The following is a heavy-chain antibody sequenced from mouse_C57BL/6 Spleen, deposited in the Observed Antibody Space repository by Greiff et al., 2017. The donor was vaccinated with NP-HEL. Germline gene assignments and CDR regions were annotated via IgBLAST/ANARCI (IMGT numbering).Heavy chain of an antibody. CDR2: IHPNSGST. J-gene: IGHJ4*01. Sequence: QVQLQQPGAELVKPGASVKLSCKASGYTFTSYWMHWVKQRPGQGLEWIGIIHPNSGSTNYNEKFKSKATLTVDKSSSTAYMQLSSLTSEDSAVYYCARAATVVATRGYAMDYWGQGTSVTVSS. CDR3: ARAATVVATRGYAMDY. V-gene: IGHV1-64*01. D-gene: IGHD1-1*01. CDR1: GYTFTSYW.